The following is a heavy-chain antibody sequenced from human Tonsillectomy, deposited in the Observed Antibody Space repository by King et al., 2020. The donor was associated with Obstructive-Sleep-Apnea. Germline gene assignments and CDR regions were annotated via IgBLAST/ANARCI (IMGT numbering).Heavy chain of an antibody. CDR1: GFTFSSYS. D-gene: IGHD1-1*01. J-gene: IGHJ4*02. Sequence: VQLVESGGGLVKPGGSLRLSCAASGFTFSSYSMNWVRQAPGKGLEWVSSISSSSSYIYYADSVKGRFTISRDNAKNSLYLQMNSLRAEDTAVYYCASTTNLRDTVIDYWGQGTLVTVSS. CDR2: ISSSSSYI. CDR3: ASTTNLRDTVIDY. V-gene: IGHV3-21*01.